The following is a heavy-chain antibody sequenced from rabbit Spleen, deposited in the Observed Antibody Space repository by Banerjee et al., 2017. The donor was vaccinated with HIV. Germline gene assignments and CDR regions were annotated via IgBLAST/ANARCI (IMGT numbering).Heavy chain of an antibody. CDR3: ARDTGSSFSSYGMDL. CDR1: GFSFSEFSFNSGYD. Sequence: QSLEESGGDLVNPGTSLTLTCKASGFSFSEFSFNSGYDMCWVRQAPGKGLEWISCIAGSSSGFTYSATWAKGRFTCSKTSSTTVTLQMTSLTVADTATYFCARDTGSSFSSYGMDLWGPGTLVTVS. CDR2: IAGSSSGFT. J-gene: IGHJ6*01. V-gene: IGHV1S40*01. D-gene: IGHD8-1*01.